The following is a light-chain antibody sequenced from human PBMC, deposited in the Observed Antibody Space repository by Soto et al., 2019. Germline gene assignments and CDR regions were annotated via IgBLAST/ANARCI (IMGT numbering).Light chain of an antibody. J-gene: IGKJ2*01. CDR1: QSISSW. CDR3: QQYNSYGYT. V-gene: IGKV1-5*01. CDR2: DAS. Sequence: DIQMTQSPSTLSASVGDRVTVTCRASQSISSWLAWYQQKPGKAPKLLIYDASSLESGVPSRFSGSGSGTEFTLTISSLPPDDFATYYCQQYNSYGYTFGQGTKLEIK.